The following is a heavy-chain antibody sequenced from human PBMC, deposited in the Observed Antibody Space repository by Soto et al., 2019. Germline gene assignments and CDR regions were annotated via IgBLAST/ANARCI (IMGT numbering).Heavy chain of an antibody. CDR1: GFTFDNYA. Sequence: EVQLVESGGGLVQPGRSLRLSCAASGFTFDNYAMHWVRQAPGKGLEWVSGISWNSNTIAYADSVKGRFTISRDNAKNSLYLQMNSLRDEATDFYDCAKDTGPNWGQGTLVTVSS. V-gene: IGHV3-9*01. CDR3: AKDTGPN. J-gene: IGHJ4*02. CDR2: ISWNSNTI.